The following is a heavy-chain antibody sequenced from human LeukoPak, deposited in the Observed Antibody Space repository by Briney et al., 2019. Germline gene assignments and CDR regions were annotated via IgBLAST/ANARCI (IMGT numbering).Heavy chain of an antibody. V-gene: IGHV7-4-1*02. CDR2: INTNTGNP. J-gene: IGHJ4*02. CDR3: AREPYSAYGSGSYAY. D-gene: IGHD3-10*01. CDR1: GYTFTSYE. Sequence: ASVKVSCKASGYTFTSYEVNWVRQAPGQGLEWMGWINTNTGNPTYAQGFTGRFVFSLDTSVSTAYLQISSLKAEDTAVYYCAREPYSAYGSGSYAYWGQGTLVTVSS.